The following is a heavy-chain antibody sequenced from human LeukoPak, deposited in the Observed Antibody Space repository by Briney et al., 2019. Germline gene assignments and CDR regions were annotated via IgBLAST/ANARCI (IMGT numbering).Heavy chain of an antibody. J-gene: IGHJ1*01. CDR3: ARVLSERGYSGYWSLEH. CDR1: GYTFTGYY. CDR2: INPNSGGT. Sequence: GASVKVSCKASGYTFTGYYMHWVRQAPGQGLEWMGWINPNSGGTNYAQKFQGRGTMTRDTSISTAYMELSRLRSDDTAVYYCARVLSERGYSGYWSLEHWGQGTLVTVSS. V-gene: IGHV1-2*02. D-gene: IGHD5-12*01.